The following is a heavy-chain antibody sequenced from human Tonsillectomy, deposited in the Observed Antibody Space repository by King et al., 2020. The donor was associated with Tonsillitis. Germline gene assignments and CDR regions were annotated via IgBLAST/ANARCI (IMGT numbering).Heavy chain of an antibody. CDR3: AREYCTSISCYLDP. D-gene: IGHD2-2*01. V-gene: IGHV4-59*01. CDR2: THFSGTT. CDR1: GGSINTYY. Sequence: QLQESGPGLVKPSETLSLTCTVSGGSINTYYWSWIRQPPGKGQEWIGYTHFSGTTNCNPSLKSRVITSVDTSKNQFSLKLNSVTAADTAVYYCAREYCTSISCYLDPWGQGTLVTVSS. J-gene: IGHJ5*02.